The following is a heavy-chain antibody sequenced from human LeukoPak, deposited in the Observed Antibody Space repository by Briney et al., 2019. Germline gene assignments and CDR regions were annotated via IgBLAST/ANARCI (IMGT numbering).Heavy chain of an antibody. V-gene: IGHV4-59*01. CDR3: ARVVYSHYWPEGMDV. CDR2: IYNSETT. J-gene: IGHJ6*02. D-gene: IGHD4-11*01. CDR1: GDSISSYY. Sequence: SETLSLTCTVSGDSISSYYWSWIRQPPGKGLEWIGYIYNSETTNYNPSLESRVTISEDTSKNQLSLMLTSVTAADTAVYYCARVVYSHYWPEGMDVWGQGTTVTVSS.